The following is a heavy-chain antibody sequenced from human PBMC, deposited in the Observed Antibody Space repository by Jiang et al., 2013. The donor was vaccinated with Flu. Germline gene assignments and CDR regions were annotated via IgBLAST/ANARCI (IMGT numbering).Heavy chain of an antibody. CDR3: AREEGY. Sequence: LLKPSETLSLTCTVSGGSISSYCWSWIRQPPGKGLEWIGYIYYSGSTNYNPSLKSRVTISVDTSKNQFSLKLSSVTAADTAVYYCAREEGYWGQGTLVTVSS. J-gene: IGHJ4*02. CDR2: IYYSGST. CDR1: GGSISSYC. V-gene: IGHV4-59*01.